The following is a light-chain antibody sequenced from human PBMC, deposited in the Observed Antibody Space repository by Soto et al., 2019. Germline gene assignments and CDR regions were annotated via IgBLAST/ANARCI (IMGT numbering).Light chain of an antibody. J-gene: IGKJ2*01. V-gene: IGKV1-5*03. Sequence: DIQMTQSPSTLSASVGDRVTITCRASQSISSGLAWYQQKPGKAPKLLIYKASSLESGVPSRFSGSGSGTEFTLTISSRQPDDFATYYCQQYNSYSLYTFGQGTKLEIK. CDR3: QQYNSYSLYT. CDR2: KAS. CDR1: QSISSG.